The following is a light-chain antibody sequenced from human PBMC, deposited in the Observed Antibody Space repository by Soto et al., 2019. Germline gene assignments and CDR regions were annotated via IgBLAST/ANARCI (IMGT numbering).Light chain of an antibody. J-gene: IGKJ5*01. CDR1: QSIGTW. CDR3: QQYGSSPIT. Sequence: DIQMTQSPSTLSASVRDRITITCRATQSIGTWLAWYQQRPGKAPELLIYGASILESGVPSRFSGSGSGTDFSLTISRLEPEDFAVYYCQQYGSSPITFGQGTRLEIK. CDR2: GAS. V-gene: IGKV1-5*01.